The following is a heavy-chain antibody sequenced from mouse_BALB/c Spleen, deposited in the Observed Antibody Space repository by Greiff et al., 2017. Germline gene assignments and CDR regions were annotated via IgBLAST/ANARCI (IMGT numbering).Heavy chain of an antibody. CDR3: ARGGDWFAY. J-gene: IGHJ3*01. V-gene: IGHV3-2*02. Sequence: EVQLVESGPGLVKPSQSLSLTCTVTGYSITSDYAWNWIRQFPGNKLEWMGYISYSGSTSYNPSLKSRISITRDTSKNQFFLQLNSVTTEDTATYYCARGGDWFAYWGQGTLVTVSA. CDR2: ISYSGST. CDR1: GYSITSDYA.